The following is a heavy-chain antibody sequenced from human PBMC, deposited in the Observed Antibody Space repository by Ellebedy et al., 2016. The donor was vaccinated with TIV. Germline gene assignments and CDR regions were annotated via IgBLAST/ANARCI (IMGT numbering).Heavy chain of an antibody. D-gene: IGHD1-26*01. CDR1: GFTFSSYT. Sequence: GESLKISCAASGFTFSSYTVNWARQAPGKGLEWVSSIDTTSTHIYYADSVKGRFTISRDNAKNSLYLQMNSLRPEATAVYYCARSGSYPTRYFDYWGQGALVTVSS. V-gene: IGHV3-21*01. J-gene: IGHJ4*02. CDR2: IDTTSTHI. CDR3: ARSGSYPTRYFDY.